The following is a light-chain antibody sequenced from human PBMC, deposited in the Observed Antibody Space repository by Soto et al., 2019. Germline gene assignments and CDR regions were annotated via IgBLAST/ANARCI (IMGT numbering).Light chain of an antibody. V-gene: IGLV1-40*01. J-gene: IGLJ2*01. CDR1: SSNIGAGYD. CDR2: GNS. Sequence: QAVVTQPPSVSGAPGQRVTISCTGSSSNIGAGYDVHWYQQLPGTAPKLLMYGNSNRPSGVPDRFSGSKSGTSASLAITGLQAEDEADYYCQSYDTRLSVVFGGGTKLTVL. CDR3: QSYDTRLSVV.